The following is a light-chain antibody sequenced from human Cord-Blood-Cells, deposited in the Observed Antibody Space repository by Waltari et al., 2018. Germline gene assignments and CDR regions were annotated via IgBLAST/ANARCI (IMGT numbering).Light chain of an antibody. CDR2: EGS. J-gene: IGLJ2*01. V-gene: IGLV2-23*01. Sequence: QSALTQPASVSGSPGQSITISCTGTSSDVGSYNLVSWYLQHPGKAPKLMIYEGSKRPSGVSNRCSGSKSGNTASLTISGLQAEDEADYYCCSYAGSSTYVFGGGTKLTIL. CDR3: CSYAGSSTYV. CDR1: SSDVGSYNL.